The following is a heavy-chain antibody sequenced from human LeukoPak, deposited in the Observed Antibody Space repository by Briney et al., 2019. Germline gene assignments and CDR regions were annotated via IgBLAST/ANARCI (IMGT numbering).Heavy chain of an antibody. D-gene: IGHD3-10*01. Sequence: KSSETLSLTCAVYGGSFSGYYWSWIRQPPGKGLEWIGEINHSGSTNYNPSLKSRVTISVDTSKNQFSLKLSSVTAADTAVYYCARGVIIGYFDYWGQGTLVTVSS. V-gene: IGHV4-34*01. CDR1: GGSFSGYY. CDR2: INHSGST. CDR3: ARGVIIGYFDY. J-gene: IGHJ4*02.